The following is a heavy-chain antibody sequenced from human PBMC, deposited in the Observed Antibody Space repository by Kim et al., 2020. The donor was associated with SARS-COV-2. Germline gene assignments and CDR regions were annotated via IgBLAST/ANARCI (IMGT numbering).Heavy chain of an antibody. J-gene: IGHJ4*02. CDR3: ARSHSGSYTIKRFDY. V-gene: IGHV1-8*01. D-gene: IGHD1-26*01. Sequence: QKFQGRVTMTRNTSISTSYMELSSLRSDDTAVYYCARSHSGSYTIKRFDYWGQGTLVTVSS.